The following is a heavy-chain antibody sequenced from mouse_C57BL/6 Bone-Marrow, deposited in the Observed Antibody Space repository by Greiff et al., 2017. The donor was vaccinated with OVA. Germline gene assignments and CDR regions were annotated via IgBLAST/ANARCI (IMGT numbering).Heavy chain of an antibody. V-gene: IGHV1-80*01. CDR1: GYAFSSYW. CDR3: ARKAQATRAWFAY. D-gene: IGHD3-2*02. CDR2: IYPGDGDT. J-gene: IGHJ3*01. Sequence: QVQLKESGAELVKPGASVKISCKASGYAFSSYWMNWVKQRPGKGLEWIGQIYPGDGDTNYNGKFKGKATLTADKSSSTAYMQLSSLTSEDSAVYFCARKAQATRAWFAYWGQGTLVTVSA.